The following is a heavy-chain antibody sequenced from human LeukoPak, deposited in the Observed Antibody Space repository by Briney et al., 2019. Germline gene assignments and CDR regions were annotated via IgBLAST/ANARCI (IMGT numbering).Heavy chain of an antibody. CDR2: IYHSGST. D-gene: IGHD2-2*02. Sequence: SETLSLTCAVYGGSFSGYYWSWIRQPPGKGLEWIGEIYHSGSTNYNPSLKSRVTISVDKSKNQFSLNLSSVTAADTAVYYCARDPPRHTIRGFKRGRAFDIWGQGTMVTVSS. V-gene: IGHV4-34*01. J-gene: IGHJ3*02. CDR1: GGSFSGYY. CDR3: ARDPPRHTIRGFKRGRAFDI.